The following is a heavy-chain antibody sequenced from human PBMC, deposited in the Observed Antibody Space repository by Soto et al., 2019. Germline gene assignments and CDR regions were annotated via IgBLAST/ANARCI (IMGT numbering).Heavy chain of an antibody. CDR2: IRSEANSYAT. V-gene: IGHV3-73*01. Sequence: GGSLRLSCAASGFTFSGSAMHWVRQASGKGLEWVGRIRSEANSYATAYAASVKGRFTISRDDSKNTAYLQMNSLKTEDTAVYYCTRPNYYYYYYMDVWGKGTTVTVSS. CDR3: TRPNYYYYYYMDV. CDR1: GFTFSGSA. J-gene: IGHJ6*03.